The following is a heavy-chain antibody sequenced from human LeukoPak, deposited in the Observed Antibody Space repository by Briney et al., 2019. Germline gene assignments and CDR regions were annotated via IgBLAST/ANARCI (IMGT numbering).Heavy chain of an antibody. CDR2: INPNSGGT. J-gene: IGHJ5*02. D-gene: IGHD3-3*01. CDR3: ARASGYDFWSGYYPANWFDP. V-gene: IGHV1-2*02. Sequence: GASVKVSCKASGYTFTGYYMHWVRQAPGQGLEWMGWINPNSGGTNYAQKFRGRVTMTRDTSISTAYMELSRLRSDDTAVYYCARASGYDFWSGYYPANWFDPWGQGTLVTVSS. CDR1: GYTFTGYY.